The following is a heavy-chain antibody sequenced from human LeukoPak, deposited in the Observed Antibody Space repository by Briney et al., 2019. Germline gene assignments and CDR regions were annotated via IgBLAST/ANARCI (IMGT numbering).Heavy chain of an antibody. CDR3: ARPSIAARTDAFDI. J-gene: IGHJ3*02. CDR2: INHSGST. Sequence: SETLSLTCAVYGGSFSGYYWSWIRQPPGKGLEWIGEINHSGSTNYNPSLKSRVTISVDTSKNQFSLKLSSVTAADTAVYYCARPSIAARTDAFDIWGQGTMVTVS. D-gene: IGHD6-6*01. V-gene: IGHV4-34*01. CDR1: GGSFSGYY.